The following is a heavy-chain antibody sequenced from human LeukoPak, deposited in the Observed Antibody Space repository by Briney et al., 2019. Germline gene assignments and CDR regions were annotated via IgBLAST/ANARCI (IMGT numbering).Heavy chain of an antibody. Sequence: PSETLSLTCSVSGGSVIGSYWTWVRQSPAGTLQYIGYIYNTVDVNYSPSLRGRVTISIDMSRHQVSLRLTSVTAADTAIYYCARSRNFDSTGFNPTHYLDSWGQGALVTVAS. V-gene: IGHV4-59*02. CDR3: ARSRNFDSTGFNPTHYLDS. J-gene: IGHJ4*02. CDR1: GGSVIGSY. CDR2: IYNTVDV. D-gene: IGHD3-9*01.